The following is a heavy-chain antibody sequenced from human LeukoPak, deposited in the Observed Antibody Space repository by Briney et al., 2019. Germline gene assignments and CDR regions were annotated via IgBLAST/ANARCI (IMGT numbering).Heavy chain of an antibody. CDR1: GYTFTSNY. J-gene: IGHJ5*02. Sequence: GASVKVSCKASGYTFTSNYIHWVRQAPGQGLEWMGMIYPRDGSTSYAQKFQGRITMTRDTSTSTVYMELSSLRSEDTAMYYCARAGNNYGWFDPWGQGTLVTVSS. D-gene: IGHD3-22*01. CDR2: IYPRDGST. CDR3: ARAGNNYGWFDP. V-gene: IGHV1-46*01.